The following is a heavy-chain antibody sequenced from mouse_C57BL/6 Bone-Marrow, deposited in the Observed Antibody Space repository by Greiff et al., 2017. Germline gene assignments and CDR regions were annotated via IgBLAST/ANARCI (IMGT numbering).Heavy chain of an antibody. D-gene: IGHD2-2*01. Sequence: DVMLVESGGDLVKPGGSLKLSCAASGFTFSSYGMSWVRQTPDKRLEWVATISSGGSYTYYPDSVKGRFTISRENAKNTLYLQMSSLKSEDTAMYYCARRGMVKGYFDYWGQGTTLTVSS. CDR1: GFTFSSYG. CDR3: ARRGMVKGYFDY. CDR2: ISSGGSYT. J-gene: IGHJ2*01. V-gene: IGHV5-6*02.